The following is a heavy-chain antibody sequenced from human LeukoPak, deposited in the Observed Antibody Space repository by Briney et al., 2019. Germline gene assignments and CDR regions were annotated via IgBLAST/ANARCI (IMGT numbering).Heavy chain of an antibody. D-gene: IGHD1-26*01. J-gene: IGHJ4*02. CDR3: ARVSGSYPYYIDY. Sequence: PSETLSLTCTVSGGSISSGSYYWSWIRQPAGKGLEWIGRVYTSGSTNYNPSLKSRVTISVDTSKNQFSLKLSSVTAADTAVYYCARVSGSYPYYIDYWGQGNLVTVSS. CDR2: VYTSGST. CDR1: GGSISSGSYY. V-gene: IGHV4-61*02.